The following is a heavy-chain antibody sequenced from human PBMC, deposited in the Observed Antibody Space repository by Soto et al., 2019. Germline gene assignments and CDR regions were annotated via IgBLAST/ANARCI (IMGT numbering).Heavy chain of an antibody. J-gene: IGHJ4*02. D-gene: IGHD3-16*01. Sequence: VPLVESGGGFVESGASLSLSCAASGFCFHDAWLSWVRRAPGTGLEWVGRIRSSTEGGTADYGAAVKGRFPTSRDDSKDTRNRHRDGRKREATGGYYGTDGFRRRGGRLDYGGPGTQVNASP. CDR1: GFCFHDAW. CDR2: IRSSTEGGTA. CDR3: TDGFRRRGGRLDY. V-gene: IGHV3-15*07.